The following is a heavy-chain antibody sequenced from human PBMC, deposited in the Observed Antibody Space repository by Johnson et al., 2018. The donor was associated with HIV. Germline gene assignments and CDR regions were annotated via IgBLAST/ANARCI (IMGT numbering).Heavy chain of an antibody. V-gene: IGHV3-30*18. CDR2: ISYDGSKT. J-gene: IGHJ3*02. D-gene: IGHD3-16*01. Sequence: QMLLVESGGGVVQPGGSLRLSCVASGFTFSSYGMHWVRQAPGKGLEWVAVISYDGSKTYFGDSVKGRFTSSRDNSKNTVYLQMNSLRVEDTAMYYCAKTPSMGADAFEMWGQGTVVTISS. CDR1: GFTFSSYG. CDR3: AKTPSMGADAFEM.